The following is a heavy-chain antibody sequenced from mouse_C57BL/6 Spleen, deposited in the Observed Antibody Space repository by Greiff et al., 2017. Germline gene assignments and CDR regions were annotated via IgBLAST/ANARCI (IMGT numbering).Heavy chain of an antibody. CDR2: IDPSDSYT. V-gene: IGHV1-69*01. D-gene: IGHD1-1*01. Sequence: QVHVKQPGAELVMPGASVKLSCKASGYTFTSYWMHWVKQRPGQGLEWIGEIDPSDSYTNYNQKFKGKSTLTVDKSSSTAYMQLSSLTSEDSAVYYCARRDYYGPYFDYWGQGTTLTVSS. CDR1: GYTFTSYW. CDR3: ARRDYYGPYFDY. J-gene: IGHJ2*01.